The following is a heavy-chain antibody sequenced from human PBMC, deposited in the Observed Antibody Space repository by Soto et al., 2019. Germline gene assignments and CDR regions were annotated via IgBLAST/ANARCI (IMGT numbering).Heavy chain of an antibody. V-gene: IGHV1-69*12. CDR3: ARPSDSSGYYYEYYFDY. CDR2: IIPIFGTA. CDR1: GGTFSSYA. Sequence: QVQLVQSGAEVKKPGSSVKVSCKASGGTFSSYAISWVRQAPGQGLEWMGGIIPIFGTANYAQKFQGRVTITAXASASXXYMELSSLRSEDTAVYYCARPSDSSGYYYEYYFDYWGQGTLVTVSS. J-gene: IGHJ4*02. D-gene: IGHD3-22*01.